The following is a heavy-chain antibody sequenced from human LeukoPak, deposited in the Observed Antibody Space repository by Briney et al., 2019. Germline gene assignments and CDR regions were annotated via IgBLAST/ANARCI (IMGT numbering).Heavy chain of an antibody. J-gene: IGHJ4*02. CDR3: ARGGSSWSFDY. D-gene: IGHD6-13*01. CDR2: IYYSGST. Sequence: SETLSLTCTVSGGSISSYYWSWIRQPPGKGLEWIGYIYYSGSTNYNPSLKSRVTISVDTSKNQLSLKLSSVTAADTAVYYCARGGSSWSFDYWGQGTLVTVSS. V-gene: IGHV4-59*08. CDR1: GGSISSYY.